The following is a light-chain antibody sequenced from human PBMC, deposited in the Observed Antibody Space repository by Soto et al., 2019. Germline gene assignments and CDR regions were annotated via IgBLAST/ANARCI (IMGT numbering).Light chain of an antibody. Sequence: EIVLKQSPGTLSLSPGERATLSCRASRSVNNNYLAWYQQKPGQAPRLLIFGASTRATGIPARFSGSGSGTDFTLTISSLQSEDFAVYYCQHYNNWPRTFGQGTKVDI. V-gene: IGKV3-15*01. CDR2: GAS. CDR3: QHYNNWPRT. CDR1: RSVNNN. J-gene: IGKJ1*01.